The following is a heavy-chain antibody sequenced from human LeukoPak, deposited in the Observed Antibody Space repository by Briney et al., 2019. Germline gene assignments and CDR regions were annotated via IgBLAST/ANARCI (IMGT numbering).Heavy chain of an antibody. CDR2: IYYSGST. J-gene: IGHJ4*02. D-gene: IGHD4-23*01. V-gene: IGHV4-59*11. Sequence: SETLSLTCTVSGGSISSHYWSWIRQPPGKGLEWIGYIYYSGSTNYNPPLKSRVTISVDTSKNQFSLKLSSVTAADTAVYYCARGSTVVRSPFDYWGQGTLVTVSS. CDR1: GGSISSHY. CDR3: ARGSTVVRSPFDY.